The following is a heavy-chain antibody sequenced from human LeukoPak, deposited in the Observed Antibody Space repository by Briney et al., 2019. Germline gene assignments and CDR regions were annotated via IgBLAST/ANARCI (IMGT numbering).Heavy chain of an antibody. Sequence: SQTLSLTCTVSGGSISSDDHYWSWIRQRPGKGLEWVAYIYYSGSTYYNPSLKSRVTISVGTSKNQFSLKLSSVTAADTAGYSWARGSSGWPVASGGQGTLVTVSS. J-gene: IGHJ4*02. D-gene: IGHD6-19*01. CDR3: ARGSSGWPVAS. CDR2: IYYSGST. CDR1: GGSISSDDHY. V-gene: IGHV4-31*03.